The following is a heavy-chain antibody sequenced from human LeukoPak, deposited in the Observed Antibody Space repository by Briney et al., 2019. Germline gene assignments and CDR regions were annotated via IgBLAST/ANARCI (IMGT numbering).Heavy chain of an antibody. V-gene: IGHV4-59*12. CDR1: GGSISSYY. CDR2: IDFIGST. D-gene: IGHD3-3*01. J-gene: IGHJ3*02. Sequence: SETLSLTCTVSGGSISSYYWSWIRQPPGKGLEWIGYIDFIGSTYYNPSLKSRVTISLDTSRNQFSLKVNSVTAADTAVYYCARDGGLRFLARPNDDIDGFDIWGQGTMVTVSS. CDR3: ARDGGLRFLARPNDDIDGFDI.